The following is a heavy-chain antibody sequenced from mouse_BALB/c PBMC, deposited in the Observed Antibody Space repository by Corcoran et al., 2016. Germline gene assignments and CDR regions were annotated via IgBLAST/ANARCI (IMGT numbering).Heavy chain of an antibody. D-gene: IGHD2-4*01. V-gene: IGHV1-82*01. Sequence: QIQRHQTGHQLGKTGASVTRSRAGSGDIFSGACTTSVKRRPGQGLEWIGRIYPASGDTIYNGKFKDKATLTADKSSSTAYLQLSSLTSVDSAVYLCARGGHYDHALDYWGQGTSVTVSS. CDR3: ARGGHYDHALDY. J-gene: IGHJ4*01. CDR1: GDIFSGAC. CDR2: IYPASGDT.